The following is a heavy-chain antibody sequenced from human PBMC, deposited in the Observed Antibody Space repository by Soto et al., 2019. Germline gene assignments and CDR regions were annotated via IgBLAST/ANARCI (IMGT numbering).Heavy chain of an antibody. CDR1: GYSFTSYW. V-gene: IGHV5-10-1*01. Sequence: GEPLKISCKGSGYSFTSYWISWVRQMPGKGLEWMGRIDPSDSYTNYSPSFQGHVTISADKSISTAYLQWSSLKASDTAMYYCARSKGYSYGEKPLGLYRFEGWLDPWGQGTLVTVYS. J-gene: IGHJ5*02. CDR2: IDPSDSYT. D-gene: IGHD5-18*01. CDR3: ARSKGYSYGEKPLGLYRFEGWLDP.